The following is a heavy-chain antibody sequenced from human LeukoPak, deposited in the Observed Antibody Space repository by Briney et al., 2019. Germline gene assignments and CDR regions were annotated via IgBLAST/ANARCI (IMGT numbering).Heavy chain of an antibody. CDR3: ARESGIAAALDL. CDR2: INTDGSST. Sequence: PGGSLRLSCAASGFTFSSYWMHWVRQAPGKGLVWVSRINTDGSSTSYADSVKGRFTISRDNAKNTLYLQMNSLRAEDTAAYYCARESGIAAALDLWGQGTLVTVS. CDR1: GFTFSSYW. V-gene: IGHV3-74*01. J-gene: IGHJ5*02. D-gene: IGHD6-13*01.